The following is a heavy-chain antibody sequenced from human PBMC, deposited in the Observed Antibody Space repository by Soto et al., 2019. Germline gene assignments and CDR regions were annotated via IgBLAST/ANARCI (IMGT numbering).Heavy chain of an antibody. V-gene: IGHV3-7*03. J-gene: IGHJ4*02. Sequence: EMQLVESGGGLVQPGGSLRLSCAASKFSISAYWMSWVRQAPGKGLEWVANIKGDGSETRYVDSVKGRFAISRDNAKNSLYMQMSSLRAEDTAVYYCVSDGDVCCGSDCFRHFNYWGQATLVTVSS. CDR1: KFSISAYW. CDR2: IKGDGSET. D-gene: IGHD5-12*01. CDR3: VSDGDVCCGSDCFRHFNY.